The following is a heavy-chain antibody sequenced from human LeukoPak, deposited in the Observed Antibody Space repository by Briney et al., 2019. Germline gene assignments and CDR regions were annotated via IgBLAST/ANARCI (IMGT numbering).Heavy chain of an antibody. J-gene: IGHJ4*02. CDR2: IYSGGST. CDR3: ASARQYYYDSSGYDY. Sequence: GGSLRLSCAASGFTVSSNYMSWVRQAPGKGLEWVSVIYSGGSTYYADSVKGRFTISRDNSKNTLYLQMNSLRAEDTAVYYCASARQYYYDSSGYDYWGRGTLVTVSS. V-gene: IGHV3-66*02. CDR1: GFTVSSNY. D-gene: IGHD3-22*01.